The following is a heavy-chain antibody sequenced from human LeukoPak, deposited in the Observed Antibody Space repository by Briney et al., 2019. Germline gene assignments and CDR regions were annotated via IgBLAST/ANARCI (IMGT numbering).Heavy chain of an antibody. CDR3: ARSWYFDL. CDR2: IYSGGTT. Sequence: PGGSLRLSCAASGFTLSTYYMNWVRQAPGKGLEWVSIIYSGGTTYYADSVKGRFTISRDNSKNTLSLQMNSLRAEDTAVYYCARSWYFDLWGRGTLVTVSS. V-gene: IGHV3-53*01. J-gene: IGHJ2*01. CDR1: GFTLSTYY.